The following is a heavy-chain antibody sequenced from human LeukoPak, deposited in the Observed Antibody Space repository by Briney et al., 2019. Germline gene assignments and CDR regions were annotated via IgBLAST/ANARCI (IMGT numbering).Heavy chain of an antibody. Sequence: ASVKVSCKASGFAFTDYYVHWVRQAPGQGLEWMGRIKSNNGGTDYAQKFQGRVTMTRDTSINTAYMELSGLRSDDTALYYCASHRLNAWGQGTLVTVSS. CDR1: GFAFTDYY. J-gene: IGHJ5*02. CDR2: IKSNNGGT. D-gene: IGHD3-16*01. V-gene: IGHV1-2*06. CDR3: ASHRLNA.